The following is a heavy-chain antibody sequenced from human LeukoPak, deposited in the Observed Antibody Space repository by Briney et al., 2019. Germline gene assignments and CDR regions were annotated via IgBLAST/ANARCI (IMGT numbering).Heavy chain of an antibody. CDR1: GFTFSSYW. J-gene: IGHJ4*02. D-gene: IGHD3-22*01. CDR3: ARADSSGYYYPNYFDY. Sequence: GGSLRLSCAASGFTFSSYWMSWVRQAPGKGLEWVANIKQDGSEKYYVDSVKGRFTISRDNAKNSLYLQMNSLRAEDTAVYYCARADSSGYYYPNYFDYWGQGTLVTVSS. V-gene: IGHV3-7*01. CDR2: IKQDGSEK.